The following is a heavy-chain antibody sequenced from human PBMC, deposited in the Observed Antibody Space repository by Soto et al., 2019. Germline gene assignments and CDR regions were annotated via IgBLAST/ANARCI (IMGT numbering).Heavy chain of an antibody. CDR3: AKGITDTGGYYYYSMDV. CDR1: GFTFSSYA. V-gene: IGHV3-23*01. Sequence: EVQLLDSGGGLVQTGGSLRLSCAASGFTFSSYAMGWVRQDPGKWRDWVSVISGSGGITYSADSVKGRFTISRDNSKNILYLQMNGLRAEDTAVYYCAKGITDTGGYYYYSMDVWGQGTAVTVSS. D-gene: IGHD3-16*01. CDR2: ISGSGGIT. J-gene: IGHJ6*02.